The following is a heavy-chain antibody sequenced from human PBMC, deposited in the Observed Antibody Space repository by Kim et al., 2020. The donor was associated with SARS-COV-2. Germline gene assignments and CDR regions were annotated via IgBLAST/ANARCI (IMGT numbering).Heavy chain of an antibody. D-gene: IGHD3-10*01. J-gene: IGHJ6*02. Sequence: GGSLRLSCAASGFTFSSYGMHWVRQAPGKGLEWVAVISYDGSNKYYADSVKGRFTISRDNSKNTLYLQMNSLRAEDTAVYYCAKDTVLWFGELWGFYYYYGIDVWGQGTTVTVSS. CDR2: ISYDGSNK. CDR1: GFTFSSYG. CDR3: AKDTVLWFGELWGFYYYYGIDV. V-gene: IGHV3-30*18.